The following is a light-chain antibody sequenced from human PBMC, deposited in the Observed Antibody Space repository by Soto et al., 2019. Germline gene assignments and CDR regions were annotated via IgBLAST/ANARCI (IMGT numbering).Light chain of an antibody. CDR2: DVS. CDR1: SSDVGLYNY. V-gene: IGLV2-14*01. Sequence: QSALTQPASVSGSPGQSITISCTGTSSDVGLYNYVSWYQQHPGKAPKLMIYDVSNRPSAVSNRFSGSKSGNTASLTISGLQAEDEADYYCSSYTSSTTLVVFGGGTKLTVL. J-gene: IGLJ2*01. CDR3: SSYTSSTTLVV.